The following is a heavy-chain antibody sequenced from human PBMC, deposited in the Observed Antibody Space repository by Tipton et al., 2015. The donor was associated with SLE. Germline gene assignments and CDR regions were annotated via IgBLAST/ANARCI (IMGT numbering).Heavy chain of an antibody. CDR3: ARASRIAAVDY. D-gene: IGHD6-13*01. V-gene: IGHV4-30-2*01. J-gene: IGHJ4*02. Sequence: TLSLTCAVSGGSISSGGYSWSWIRQPPGKGLEWIGEINHSGSTNYNPSLKSRVTISVDTSKNQFSLKLSSVTAADTAVYYCARASRIAAVDYWGQGTLVTVSS. CDR2: INHSGST. CDR1: GGSISSGGYS.